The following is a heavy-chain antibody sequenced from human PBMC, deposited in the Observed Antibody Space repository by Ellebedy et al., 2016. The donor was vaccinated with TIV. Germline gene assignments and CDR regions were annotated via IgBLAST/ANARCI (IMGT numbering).Heavy chain of an antibody. V-gene: IGHV3-13*01. CDR2: IGTAGDT. CDR3: ARAARGDYGMDV. J-gene: IGHJ6*02. D-gene: IGHD6-6*01. Sequence: GESLKISXAASGFTFSSYDMHWVRQATGKGLEWVSAIGTAGDTYYPGSVKGRFTISRENAKNSLYLQMNSLRAEDTAVYYCARAARGDYGMDVWGQGTTVTVSS. CDR1: GFTFSSYD.